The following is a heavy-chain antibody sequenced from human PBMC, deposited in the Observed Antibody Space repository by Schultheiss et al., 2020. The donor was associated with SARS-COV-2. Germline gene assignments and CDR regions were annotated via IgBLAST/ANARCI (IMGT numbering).Heavy chain of an antibody. J-gene: IGHJ4*02. V-gene: IGHV4-34*01. Sequence: SETLSLTCAVYGGSFSGYYWSWIRQPPGKGLEWIGSIYHSGSTYYNPSLKSRVTISVDTSKNQFSLKLSSVTAADTAVYYCARSTGGSYPEYDYWGQGTLVTVSS. CDR1: GGSFSGYY. CDR3: ARSTGGSYPEYDY. D-gene: IGHD1-26*01. CDR2: IYHSGST.